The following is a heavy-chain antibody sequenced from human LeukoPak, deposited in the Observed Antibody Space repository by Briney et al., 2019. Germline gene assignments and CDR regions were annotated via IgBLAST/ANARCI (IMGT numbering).Heavy chain of an antibody. V-gene: IGHV1-2*02. CDR2: INPNSGGT. J-gene: IGHJ4*02. CDR1: GYTFTGYY. Sequence: ASVKVSCKASGYTFTGYYMHWVRQAPGQGLEWMGWINPNSGGTNYAQKFQGRVTMTRDTSISTAYMKLSRLRSDDTAVYYCARENVGIRYFDWQIDYWGQGTLVTVSS. CDR3: ARENVGIRYFDWQIDY. D-gene: IGHD3-9*01.